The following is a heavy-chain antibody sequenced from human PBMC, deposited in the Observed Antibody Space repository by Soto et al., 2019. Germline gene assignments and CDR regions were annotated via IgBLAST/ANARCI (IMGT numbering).Heavy chain of an antibody. V-gene: IGHV4-31*03. D-gene: IGHD6-6*01. CDR1: GGSISSGGYY. Sequence: QVQLQESGPGLVKPSQTLSLTCTVSGGSISSGGYYWSWIRQHPGKGLEWIGYIYYSGSTYYNPSLKSRVTISVDTSKNQFSLKLSSVTAADTAVYYCAGGYSSSSWLNYYYYGMDVWGQGTTVTVSS. CDR2: IYYSGST. J-gene: IGHJ6*02. CDR3: AGGYSSSSWLNYYYYGMDV.